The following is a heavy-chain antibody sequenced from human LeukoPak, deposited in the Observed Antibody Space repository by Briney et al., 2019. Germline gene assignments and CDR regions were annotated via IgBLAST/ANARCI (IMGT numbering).Heavy chain of an antibody. CDR2: INWNGGST. D-gene: IGHD6-19*01. Sequence: GGSLRLSCAASGFTFDDYGMSWVRQAPGKGLEWVSGINWNGGSTGYADSVKGRFTISRDNAKNSLYLQMNSLRAEDTALYYCARVGSIAVAGYTDYWGQGTLVTVSS. J-gene: IGHJ4*02. V-gene: IGHV3-20*04. CDR3: ARVGSIAVAGYTDY. CDR1: GFTFDDYG.